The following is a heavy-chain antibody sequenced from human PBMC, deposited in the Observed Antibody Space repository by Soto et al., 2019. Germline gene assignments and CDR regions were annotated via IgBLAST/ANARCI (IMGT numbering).Heavy chain of an antibody. CDR1: GFTVSNNY. Sequence: GGSLRLSCAASGFTVSNNYMGWVRQAPGKGLEWVSVIYGGGNTYYADSVKGRFTISRDNSKNTLYLQMISLRAEDTAVYYCARDRAGYSSSWYAFDIWGQGTMVTVSS. D-gene: IGHD6-13*01. V-gene: IGHV3-66*01. J-gene: IGHJ3*02. CDR2: IYGGGNT. CDR3: ARDRAGYSSSWYAFDI.